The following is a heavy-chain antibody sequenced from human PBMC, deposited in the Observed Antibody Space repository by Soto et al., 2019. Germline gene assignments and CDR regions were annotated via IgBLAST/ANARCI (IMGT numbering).Heavy chain of an antibody. CDR1: GYTFTSYG. D-gene: IGHD6-13*01. J-gene: IGHJ6*02. Sequence: GASVKVSCKASGYTFTSYGISWVRQAPGQGLEWMGWISAYNGNTNYAQKLQGRVTVTTDTSTSTAYMELRSLRSDDTAVYYCARDLGIAAAGKWDYYYYGMDVWGQGTTVTVSS. CDR2: ISAYNGNT. V-gene: IGHV1-18*01. CDR3: ARDLGIAAAGKWDYYYYGMDV.